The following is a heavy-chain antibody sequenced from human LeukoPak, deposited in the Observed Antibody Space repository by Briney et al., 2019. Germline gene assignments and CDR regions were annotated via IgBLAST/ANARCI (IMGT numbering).Heavy chain of an antibody. D-gene: IGHD1-26*01. V-gene: IGHV1-69*13. Sequence: SVKVSCKASGGTLSSYAISWVRQTPGQGLEWMGGIIPIFGTANYAQKFQGRVTITADESTSTAYMELSSLRSEDTAVYYCASGVISGSYGYWGQGTLVTVSS. CDR1: GGTLSSYA. CDR3: ASGVISGSYGY. CDR2: IIPIFGTA. J-gene: IGHJ4*02.